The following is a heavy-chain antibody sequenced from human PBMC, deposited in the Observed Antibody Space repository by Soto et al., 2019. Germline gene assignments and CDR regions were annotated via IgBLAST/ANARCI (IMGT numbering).Heavy chain of an antibody. CDR3: ARPYYYILTGYSSYFDY. CDR2: IKQDGSEK. CDR1: EFTFRNYW. D-gene: IGHD3-9*01. J-gene: IGHJ4*02. Sequence: PGGSLRLSCAASEFTFRNYWMGWVRQAPGKGLEWVANIKQDGSEKYYVDSVKGRFTISRDNAKNSLYLQMNSLRAEDTAVYYCARPYYYILTGYSSYFDYWGQGTLVTVSS. V-gene: IGHV3-7*01.